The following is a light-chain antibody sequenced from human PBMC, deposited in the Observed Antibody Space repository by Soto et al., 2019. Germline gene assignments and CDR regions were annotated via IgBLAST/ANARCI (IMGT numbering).Light chain of an antibody. CDR2: AAA. CDR3: QQSYTTAWIT. CDR1: QSISRN. J-gene: IGKJ5*01. Sequence: DIQMTQSPSSLSASVGDRVTITCRASQSISRNLNWYQHKPGKAPKLLIYAAASLQNGVPSRFSGGGSGTEFTLSSSSLQTEDFGTYYCQQSYTTAWITFGQGTRLEIK. V-gene: IGKV1-39*01.